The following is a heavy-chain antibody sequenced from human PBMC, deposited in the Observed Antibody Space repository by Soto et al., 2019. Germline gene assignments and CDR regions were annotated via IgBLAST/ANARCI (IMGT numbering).Heavy chain of an antibody. Sequence: GGSLRLSCAASGFTFSSYSMNWVRQAPGKGLEWVSSISSSSSYIYYADSVKGRFIISRDNAKNSLYLQMNSLRAEDTAVYYCARVVPAAMPHFDYWGQGTLVTVSS. CDR3: ARVVPAAMPHFDY. CDR1: GFTFSSYS. V-gene: IGHV3-21*01. D-gene: IGHD2-2*01. J-gene: IGHJ4*02. CDR2: ISSSSSYI.